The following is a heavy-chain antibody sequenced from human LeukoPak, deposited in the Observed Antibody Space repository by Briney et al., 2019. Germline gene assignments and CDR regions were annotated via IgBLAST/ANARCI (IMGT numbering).Heavy chain of an antibody. CDR2: IYYSGNT. CDR3: ARRPQWLVRGKFDP. J-gene: IGHJ5*02. D-gene: IGHD6-19*01. Sequence: SDTLSLTCTFSCRSISISSDYWRWIRQPPVKGLERIGSIYYSGNTYYNPSLKSRVTISVDTSKNQSSLKLSSVTAADTAVYYCARRPQWLVRGKFDPWGQGTMVTVSS. CDR1: CRSISISSDY. V-gene: IGHV4-39*07.